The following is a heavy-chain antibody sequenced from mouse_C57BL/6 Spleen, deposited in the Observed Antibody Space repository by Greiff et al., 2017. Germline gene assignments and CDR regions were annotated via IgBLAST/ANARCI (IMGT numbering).Heavy chain of an antibody. CDR1: GYTFTSYW. Sequence: QVQLQQPGAELVKPGASVKMSCKASGYTFTSYWITWVKQRPGQGLEWIGDIYPGSGSTNYNEKFKSKATLTVDTSSSTAYMQLSSLTSEDSAVYYCATTVVGTRIGYWYFEVWGTGTTVTVSS. CDR2: IYPGSGST. J-gene: IGHJ1*03. CDR3: ATTVVGTRIGYWYFEV. D-gene: IGHD1-1*01. V-gene: IGHV1-55*01.